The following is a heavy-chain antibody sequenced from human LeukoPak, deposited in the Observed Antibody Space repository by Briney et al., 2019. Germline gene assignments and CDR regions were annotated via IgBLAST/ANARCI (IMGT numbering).Heavy chain of an antibody. V-gene: IGHV4-59*08. CDR1: GGSISSYY. J-gene: IGHJ4*02. D-gene: IGHD5-18*01. CDR2: IYYSGST. Sequence: SETLSLTCTVAGGSISSYYWSWIRQPPGKGLEWMGYIYYSGSTNYNPSLESRVTISLDTSKKQFSLKLSPVTAADTAVYYCARMGGGYGYGTIDYWGQGTLVTVSS. CDR3: ARMGGGYGYGTIDY.